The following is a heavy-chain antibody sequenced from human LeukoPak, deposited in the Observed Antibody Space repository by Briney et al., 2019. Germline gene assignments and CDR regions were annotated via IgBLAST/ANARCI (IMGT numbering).Heavy chain of an antibody. CDR3: ARDWTYCSSTSCFRGRHYYFDY. CDR2: IYYSVST. J-gene: IGHJ4*02. CDR1: GGSISSHY. V-gene: IGHV4-59*11. D-gene: IGHD2-2*01. Sequence: PSETLSLTCTVSGGSISSHYWSWIRQPPGKGLEWIGYIYYSVSTYYNPSLKSRVTISVDTSKNQFSLKLSSVTAADTAVYYCARDWTYCSSTSCFRGRHYYFDYWGQGTLVTVSS.